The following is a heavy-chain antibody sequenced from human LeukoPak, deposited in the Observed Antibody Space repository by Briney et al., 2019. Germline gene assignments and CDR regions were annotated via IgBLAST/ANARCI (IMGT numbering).Heavy chain of an antibody. CDR3: ARDDYYGSGSYCDY. CDR1: GYTFTGYY. J-gene: IGHJ4*02. D-gene: IGHD3-10*01. V-gene: IGHV1-2*02. Sequence: ASVKVSCKASGYTFTGYYMHWVRQAPGQGLEWMGWINPNSGGTNYAQKFQGRVTMTRDTSISTAYMELSRLRSDDTAVYYCARDDYYGSGSYCDYWGQGTLVTVSS. CDR2: INPNSGGT.